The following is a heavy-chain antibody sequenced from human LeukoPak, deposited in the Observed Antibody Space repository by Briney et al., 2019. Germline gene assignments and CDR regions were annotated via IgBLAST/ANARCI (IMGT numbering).Heavy chain of an antibody. V-gene: IGHV1-69*06. D-gene: IGHD1-7*01. CDR1: GGTFSSYA. CDR2: IIPIFGTA. CDR3: ARRGHERLLNWNFQYYMDV. Sequence: GASVKVSCKASGGTFSSYAISWVRQAPGQGLEWMGGIIPIFGTANYAQKFQGRVTITADKSTSTAYMELSSLRSEDTAVYYCARRGHERLLNWNFQYYMDVWGKGTTVTVSS. J-gene: IGHJ6*03.